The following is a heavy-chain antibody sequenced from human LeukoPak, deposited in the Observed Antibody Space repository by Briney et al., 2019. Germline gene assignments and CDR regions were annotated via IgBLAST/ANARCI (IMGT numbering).Heavy chain of an antibody. CDR2: ISAYNGNT. J-gene: IGHJ6*02. D-gene: IGHD4-17*01. Sequence: ASVKVSCKASGYTFTSYVISWVRQAPGQGLEWMGWISAYNGNTNYAQKLQGRVTMTTDTSTSTAYMELRSLRSDDTAVYYCARDITVTTLRPDYYGMDVWGQGTTVTVSS. V-gene: IGHV1-18*01. CDR3: ARDITVTTLRPDYYGMDV. CDR1: GYTFTSYV.